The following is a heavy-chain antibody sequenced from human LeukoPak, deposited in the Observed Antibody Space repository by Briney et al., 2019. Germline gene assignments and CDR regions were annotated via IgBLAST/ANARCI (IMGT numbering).Heavy chain of an antibody. J-gene: IGHJ4*02. CDR3: AKDFSSSPPSNYFDY. CDR2: ISGSGGST. D-gene: IGHD6-6*01. V-gene: IGHV3-23*01. Sequence: PRGSLRLSCAASGFTFSSYAMSWVRQAPGKGLEWVSAISGSGGSTYYADSVKGRFTISRDNSKNTLYLQMNSLRAEDTAVYYCAKDFSSSPPSNYFDYWGQGTLVTVSS. CDR1: GFTFSSYA.